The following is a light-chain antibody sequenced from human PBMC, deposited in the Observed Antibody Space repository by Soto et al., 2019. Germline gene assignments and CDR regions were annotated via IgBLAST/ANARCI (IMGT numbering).Light chain of an antibody. Sequence: EIVLTQSPGTLSLSPGERATLSCRASQSVSDNLAWYQQKPGQAPRLLIYGASTRATGVPARFSGSGSGTEFTLTISSLQSEDFAVYYCQQSNNWPYTFGQGTKLDIK. CDR3: QQSNNWPYT. V-gene: IGKV3-15*01. CDR2: GAS. CDR1: QSVSDN. J-gene: IGKJ2*01.